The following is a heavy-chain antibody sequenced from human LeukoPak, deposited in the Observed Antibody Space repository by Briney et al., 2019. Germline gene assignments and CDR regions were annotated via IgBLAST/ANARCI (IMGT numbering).Heavy chain of an antibody. V-gene: IGHV3-23*01. CDR1: GFTFSSYA. D-gene: IGHD1-26*01. J-gene: IGHJ6*03. Sequence: PGGSLRLSCAASGFTFSSYAMGWVRQAPGKGLEWVSAISGSGGSTYYADSVKGRFTISRDNSKNTPYLQMNSLRAEDTAVYYCAKVGATRYCYYYYMDVWGKGTTVTVSS. CDR3: AKVGATRYCYYYYMDV. CDR2: ISGSGGST.